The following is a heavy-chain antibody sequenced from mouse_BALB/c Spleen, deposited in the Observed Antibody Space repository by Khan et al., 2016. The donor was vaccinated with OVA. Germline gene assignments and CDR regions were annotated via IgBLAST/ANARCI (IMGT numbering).Heavy chain of an antibody. CDR1: GFSLTGYG. D-gene: IGHD2-4*01. V-gene: IGHV2-6-7*01. Sequence: QVQLKQSGPGLVAPSQSLSITCTVSGFSLTGYGVNWVRQPPGKGLEWLGMIWGDGSTDYNSALKSRLSISKDNSKSQVFLKMHSLQTDDTARYYCAREIYYDYAYYYAMDYWGQGTSVTVSS. CDR3: AREIYYDYAYYYAMDY. J-gene: IGHJ4*01. CDR2: IWGDGST.